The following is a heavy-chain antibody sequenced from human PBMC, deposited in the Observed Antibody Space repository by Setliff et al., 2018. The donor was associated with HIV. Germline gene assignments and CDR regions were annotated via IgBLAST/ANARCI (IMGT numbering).Heavy chain of an antibody. CDR3: ARGGRSDGYHIAS. V-gene: IGHV4-59*01. D-gene: IGHD2-15*01. CDR2: IYRYGSP. J-gene: IGHJ4*02. Sequence: PSETLSLTCTVSGGSISSYFWTWIRQSPEKGLEWIGYIYRYGSPNYNPSLQSRVTLSVDTSKNQFSLTLTSVTAADTAVYYCARGGRSDGYHIASWGQG. CDR1: GGSISSYF.